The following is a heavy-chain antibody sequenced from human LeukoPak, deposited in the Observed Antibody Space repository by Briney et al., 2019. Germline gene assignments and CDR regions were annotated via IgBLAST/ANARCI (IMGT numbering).Heavy chain of an antibody. CDR2: IYYSGST. CDR1: GGSISSYY. V-gene: IGHV4-59*01. J-gene: IGHJ4*02. CDR3: ARVYGSGSSPYFDY. D-gene: IGHD3-10*01. Sequence: SETLSLTCTVSGGSISSYYWSWIRQPPGKGLEWIGYIYYSGSTNYNPSLKSRVIISVDTSKNQFSLKLSSVTAADTAVYYCARVYGSGSSPYFDYWGQGTLVTVSS.